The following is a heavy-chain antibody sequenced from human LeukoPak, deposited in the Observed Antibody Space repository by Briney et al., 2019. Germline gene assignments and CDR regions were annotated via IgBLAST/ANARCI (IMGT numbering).Heavy chain of an antibody. Sequence: ASVKVSCKASGYTFTSYGINWVRQAPGQGLEWMGWISAYNGNTNYAQKLQGRVTMTTDTSTSTAYMELRSLRSDDTAVYYCARVRPFEYSSSPPDYWGQGTLVTVSS. CDR3: ARVRPFEYSSSPPDY. V-gene: IGHV1-18*01. D-gene: IGHD6-6*01. J-gene: IGHJ4*02. CDR2: ISAYNGNT. CDR1: GYTFTSYG.